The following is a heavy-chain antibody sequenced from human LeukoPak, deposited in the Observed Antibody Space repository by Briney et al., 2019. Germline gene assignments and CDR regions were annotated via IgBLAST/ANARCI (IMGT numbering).Heavy chain of an antibody. CDR1: GLTFNTYW. Sequence: GGSLRLSCAATGLTFNTYWMHWVRQAPGKGLVWVSRVSGDGIHTSYADSVKGRFSISRDNAKNAVYLQMDSLRAEDTAVYYCARYTMVTGGDYWGQGTLVTVSS. J-gene: IGHJ4*02. CDR2: VSGDGIHT. CDR3: ARYTMVTGGDY. D-gene: IGHD3-10*01. V-gene: IGHV3-74*01.